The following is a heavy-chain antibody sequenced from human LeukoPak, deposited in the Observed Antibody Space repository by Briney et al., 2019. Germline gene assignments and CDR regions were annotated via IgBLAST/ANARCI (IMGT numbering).Heavy chain of an antibody. CDR2: IGTAGDT. Sequence: GGSLRLSCAASGLTFSSYDMHWVRQATGKGLEWVSAIGTAGDTYYPGSVKGRFTISRENAKNSLYLQMNSLRAGDTAVYYCARVVGYGSGSYHFDYWGQGTLVTVSS. CDR1: GLTFSSYD. D-gene: IGHD3-10*01. V-gene: IGHV3-13*01. CDR3: ARVVGYGSGSYHFDY. J-gene: IGHJ4*02.